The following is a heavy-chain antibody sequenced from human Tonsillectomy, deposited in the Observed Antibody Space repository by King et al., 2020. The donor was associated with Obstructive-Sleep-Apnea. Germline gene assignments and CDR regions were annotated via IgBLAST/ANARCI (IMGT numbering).Heavy chain of an antibody. CDR1: GFTFSSYS. J-gene: IGHJ4*02. CDR2: ISSSSSYI. Sequence: VQLVESGGGLVKPGGSLRLSCAASGFTFSSYSMNWVRQAPGKGLEWVSSISSSSSYIYYADSVKGRFTISRDNAKNSLYLQMKSLRAEDTAVYYCARDLMVRGVKGGDYWGQGTLVTVSS. D-gene: IGHD3-10*01. V-gene: IGHV3-21*01. CDR3: ARDLMVRGVKGGDY.